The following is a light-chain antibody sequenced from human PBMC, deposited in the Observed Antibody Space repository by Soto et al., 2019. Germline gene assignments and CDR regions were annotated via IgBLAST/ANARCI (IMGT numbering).Light chain of an antibody. V-gene: IGKV1-27*01. J-gene: IGKJ2*01. Sequence: DIQMTQSPSSLSAFLGDRVTITCRASQGISDYLVWYQQKPGKVPKLLIYAASTLQSGVPPRFSGTGSGTDFTLTISSLQPEDVATYYCQQYNSYPYTFGQGTKLEIK. CDR2: AAS. CDR3: QQYNSYPYT. CDR1: QGISDY.